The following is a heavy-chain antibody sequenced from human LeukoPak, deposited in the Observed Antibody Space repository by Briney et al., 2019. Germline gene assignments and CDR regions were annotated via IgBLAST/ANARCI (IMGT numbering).Heavy chain of an antibody. J-gene: IGHJ4*02. Sequence: ASVKVSCKSSGYTFSNYAITWVRQAAGQGLEWMGWINPYNGNTNYAQNLQGRVTMTTDTSTSTAYMDLRSLRSDDTAVYYCARQGPYDFWSGYYIFDYWGQGTLVTVSS. CDR2: INPYNGNT. V-gene: IGHV1-18*01. CDR1: GYTFSNYA. D-gene: IGHD3-3*01. CDR3: ARQGPYDFWSGYYIFDY.